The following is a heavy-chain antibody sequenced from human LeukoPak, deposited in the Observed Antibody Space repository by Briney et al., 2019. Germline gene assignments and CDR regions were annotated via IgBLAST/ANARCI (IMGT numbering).Heavy chain of an antibody. Sequence: GASVKVSCKASGYTFTVYTMHWLRQAPGQRLDWMGWINGGSGNTKYSPEFRGRVTITRDTSASTAYMELSSLRSEDTAVYYCANPRYDSSGYYYVDWGQGTLVTVSS. CDR2: INGGSGNT. D-gene: IGHD3-22*01. J-gene: IGHJ4*02. CDR1: GYTFTVYT. CDR3: ANPRYDSSGYYYVD. V-gene: IGHV1-3*01.